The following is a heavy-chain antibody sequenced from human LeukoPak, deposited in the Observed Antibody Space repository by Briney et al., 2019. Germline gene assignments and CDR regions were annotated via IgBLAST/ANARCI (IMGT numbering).Heavy chain of an antibody. V-gene: IGHV4-39*01. CDR3: ARRLFGGSTGVYFYYYIDV. CDR1: GGSISRSSYY. J-gene: IGHJ6*03. CDR2: IYYSGIT. D-gene: IGHD1-1*01. Sequence: SETLSLTCTVSGGSISRSSYYWGWIRQPPGKGLEWIGSIYYSGITYYSPSLKSRVTISVDTSKNQFSLKLKSVTAADTAVYFCARRLFGGSTGVYFYYYIDVWGKGTTVADSS.